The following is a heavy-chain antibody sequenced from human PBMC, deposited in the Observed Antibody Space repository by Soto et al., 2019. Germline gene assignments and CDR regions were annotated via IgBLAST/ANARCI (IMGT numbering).Heavy chain of an antibody. CDR1: GYTFTGYY. V-gene: IGHV1-2*04. CDR3: ARARSRVTTGYDY. CDR2: INPNSGGT. J-gene: IGHJ4*02. Sequence: ASVKVSCKASGYTFTGYYMHWVRQAPGQGLEWMGWINPNSGGTNYAQKFQGWVTMTRDTSISTAYMELSRLRSDDTAVYYCARARSRVTTGYDYWGQGTLVTVSS. D-gene: IGHD4-17*01.